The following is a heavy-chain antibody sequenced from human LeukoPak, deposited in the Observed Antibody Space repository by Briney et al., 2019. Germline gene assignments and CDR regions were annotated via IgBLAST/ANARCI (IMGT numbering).Heavy chain of an antibody. D-gene: IGHD2-15*01. CDR2: INHSGST. V-gene: IGHV4-34*01. CDR3: ARMRYCSGGSCS. Sequence: SETLSLTCAVYGGSFSGYYWSWIRQPPGKGLEWIGEINHSGSTNYNPSLKSRVTISVDTSKNQISLKLSSVTAADTAVYYCARMRYCSGGSCSWGQGTLVTVSS. CDR1: GGSFSGYY. J-gene: IGHJ5*02.